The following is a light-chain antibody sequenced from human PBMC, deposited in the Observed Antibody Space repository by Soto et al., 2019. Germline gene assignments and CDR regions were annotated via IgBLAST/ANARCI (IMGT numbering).Light chain of an antibody. CDR1: LSVSSN. CDR2: GAS. Sequence: EIVMTQSPATLSVSPGERATLSCRDSLSVSSNLAWYQQKPGQAPRLLIYGASTRATGIPGRFSGSGSGTQFTLTISSLQSEDFAVYYCQKYNNWPYTFGQGTTLEIK. CDR3: QKYNNWPYT. J-gene: IGKJ2*01. V-gene: IGKV3-15*01.